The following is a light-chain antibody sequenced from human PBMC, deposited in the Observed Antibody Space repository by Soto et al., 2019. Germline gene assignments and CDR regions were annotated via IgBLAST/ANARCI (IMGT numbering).Light chain of an antibody. Sequence: DIQMTQSPTSLSASVGDRVTITCRASQDIRNFVAWYQQKPGKAPKLLIYAASTLQSGVPSRFSGSGSGTDFTLTINSLQHEDVASYYCQKYSSVPVFGPGTKVEIK. J-gene: IGKJ3*01. CDR3: QKYSSVPV. V-gene: IGKV1-27*01. CDR1: QDIRNF. CDR2: AAS.